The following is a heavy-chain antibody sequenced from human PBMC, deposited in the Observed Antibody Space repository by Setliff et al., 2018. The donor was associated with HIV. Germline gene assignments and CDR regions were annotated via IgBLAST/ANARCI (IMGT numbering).Heavy chain of an antibody. V-gene: IGHV4-39*07. J-gene: IGHJ4*02. D-gene: IGHD3-22*01. CDR3: ARDPHYFDTSGHYSWFYFDY. Sequence: SETLSLTCTVSGGSMTSSNYYWGWIRQSPGRGLEWIGSISSSGSTTYHPSLRSRVTVSAATSKNQFSLKPTSVTAADTAVYFCARDPHYFDTSGHYSWFYFDYWGQGALVTVSS. CDR2: ISSSGST. CDR1: GGSMTSSNYY.